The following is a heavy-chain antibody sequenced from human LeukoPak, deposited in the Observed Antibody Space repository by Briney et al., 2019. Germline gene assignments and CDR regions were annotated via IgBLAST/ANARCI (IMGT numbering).Heavy chain of an antibody. CDR3: AREMIVVVPAARTLRWFDP. V-gene: IGHV4-59*12. CDR2: IYYSGST. CDR1: GGSISSYY. J-gene: IGHJ5*02. Sequence: SETLSLTCTVSGGSISSYYWSWIRQPPGKGLEWIGYIYYSGSTYYNPSLKSRVTISVDTSKNQFSLKLSSVTAADTAVYYCAREMIVVVPAARTLRWFDPWGQGTLVTVSS. D-gene: IGHD2-2*01.